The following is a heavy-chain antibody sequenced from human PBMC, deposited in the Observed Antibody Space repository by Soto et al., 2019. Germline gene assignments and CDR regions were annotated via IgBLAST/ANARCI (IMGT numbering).Heavy chain of an antibody. CDR2: IYWDDDK. Sequence: QITLKESGPTLVKPTQTLTLTCTFSGFSLSTSGVGVGWIRQPPGKALEWLALIYWDDDKRYSPTLKSRLTIXKXXSKNQVVLTMTNMDPVDTATYYCAHRSTGSSNFDYWGQGTLVTVSS. J-gene: IGHJ4*02. CDR3: AHRSTGSSNFDY. V-gene: IGHV2-5*02. CDR1: GFSLSTSGVG. D-gene: IGHD2-8*02.